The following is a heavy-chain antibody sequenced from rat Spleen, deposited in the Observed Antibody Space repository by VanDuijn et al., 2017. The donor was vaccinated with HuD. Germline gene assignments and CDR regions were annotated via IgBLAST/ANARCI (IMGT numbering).Heavy chain of an antibody. CDR1: GFTFSDYY. CDR2: ISPSGGNT. J-gene: IGHJ2*01. Sequence: EVQLVESDGGLVQPGRSLKLSCAASGFTFSDYYMAWVRQAPTKGLEWVATISPSGGNTYYRDSVKGRFTISRDNARSTLYLQMDSLRSEDTATYYCTTGVYWGQGVMVTVSS. V-gene: IGHV5-27*01. CDR3: TTGVY.